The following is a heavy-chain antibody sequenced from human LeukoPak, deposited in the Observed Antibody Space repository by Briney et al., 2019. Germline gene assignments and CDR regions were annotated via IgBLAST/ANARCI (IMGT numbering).Heavy chain of an antibody. CDR2: IIPIFGTA. J-gene: IGHJ4*02. CDR3: ARDGKYYGSGSLFELDYYFDY. V-gene: IGHV1-69*13. CDR1: GGTFSSYA. D-gene: IGHD3-10*01. Sequence: SVKVSCKASGGTFSSYAISWVRQAPGQGLEWMGGIIPIFGTANYAQKFQGRVTITADESTSTAYMELSSLRSEDTAVYYCARDGKYYGSGSLFELDYYFDYWGQGTLVTVSS.